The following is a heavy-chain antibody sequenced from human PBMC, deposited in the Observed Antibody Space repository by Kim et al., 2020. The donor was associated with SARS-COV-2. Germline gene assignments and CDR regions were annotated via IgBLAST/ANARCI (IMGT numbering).Heavy chain of an antibody. J-gene: IGHJ4*02. D-gene: IGHD1-26*01. CDR3: ARDSGWELLHGYYFDY. V-gene: IGHV3-21*01. Sequence: SVTGRFTISRDNAKNSLYRQMNSLRAEDTAVYYCARDSGWELLHGYYFDYWGQGTLVTVSS.